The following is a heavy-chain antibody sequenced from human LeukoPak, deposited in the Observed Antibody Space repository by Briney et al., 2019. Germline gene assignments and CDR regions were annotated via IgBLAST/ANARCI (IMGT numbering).Heavy chain of an antibody. Sequence: SVKVSCKASGYTFTNYCMHWVRQAPGQGLEWMAIINPTVGSTTFAQKFQGRVIMTRDTSTSTVYMELTSLRSEDTAVYYCARDVSGYYYGSGRYDAFDIWGQGTLVTVSS. V-gene: IGHV1-46*01. CDR1: GYTFTNYC. CDR3: ARDVSGYYYGSGRYDAFDI. D-gene: IGHD3-10*01. CDR2: INPTVGST. J-gene: IGHJ3*02.